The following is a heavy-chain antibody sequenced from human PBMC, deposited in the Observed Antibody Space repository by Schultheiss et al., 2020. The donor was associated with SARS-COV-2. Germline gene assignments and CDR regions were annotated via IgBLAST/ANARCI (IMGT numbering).Heavy chain of an antibody. CDR1: GHNFATYW. D-gene: IGHD1-26*01. CDR3: ARRRGFNSGAFYADF. CDR2: IYPGDSDT. Sequence: GESLKISCETSGHNFATYWIGWVRQVPGKGLEWMGLIYPGDSDTRYNPSFRGHVTISVDKSINTAYVEWKTLKASDSAMYYCARRRGFNSGAFYADFWGRGTHVTVSS. J-gene: IGHJ4*02. V-gene: IGHV5-51*01.